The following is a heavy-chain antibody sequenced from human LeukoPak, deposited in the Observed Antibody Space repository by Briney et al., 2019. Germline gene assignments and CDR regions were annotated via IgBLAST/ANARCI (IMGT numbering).Heavy chain of an antibody. CDR2: IYSGGST. D-gene: IGHD3-3*01. CDR1: GFTVSSNY. CDR3: AKDVLRATEVLRFLEWLSSLYYFDY. Sequence: GGSLRLSCAASGFTVSSNYMSWVRQAPGKGLEWVSVIYSGGSTYYADSVKGRFTISRDNSKNTLYLQMNSLRAEDTAVYYCAKDVLRATEVLRFLEWLSSLYYFDYWGQGTLVTVSS. J-gene: IGHJ4*02. V-gene: IGHV3-53*01.